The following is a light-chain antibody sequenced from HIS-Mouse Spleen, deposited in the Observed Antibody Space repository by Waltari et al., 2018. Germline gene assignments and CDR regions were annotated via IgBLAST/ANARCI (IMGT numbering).Light chain of an antibody. CDR2: GNS. J-gene: IGLJ2*01. Sequence: QSVLTQPPSVSRAPGQRVTISCTGSSSTIGAGYAVPWYQQLPGTAPKLLIYGNSNRPSGVPDRFSGSKSGTSASLAITGLQAEDEADYYCQSYDSSVVFGGGTKLTVL. V-gene: IGLV1-40*01. CDR3: QSYDSSVV. CDR1: SSTIGAGYA.